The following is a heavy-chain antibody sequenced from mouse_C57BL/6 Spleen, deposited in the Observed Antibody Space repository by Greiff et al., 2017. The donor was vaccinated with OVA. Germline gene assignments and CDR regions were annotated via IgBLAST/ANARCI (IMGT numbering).Heavy chain of an antibody. Sequence: EVKLMESGGGLVQPGGSLSLSCAASGFTFTDYYMSWVRQPPGKALEWMGFISPKANGYTTEYSVSVKGRFTISSDNSKSIRYLQMKALRAEDSATYYCARGARECYFDVWGTGTTVTVSS. CDR1: GFTFTDYY. CDR2: ISPKANGYTT. V-gene: IGHV7-3*01. CDR3: ARGARECYFDV. J-gene: IGHJ1*03.